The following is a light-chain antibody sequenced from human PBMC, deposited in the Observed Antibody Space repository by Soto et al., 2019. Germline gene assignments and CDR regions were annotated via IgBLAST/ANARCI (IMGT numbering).Light chain of an antibody. Sequence: DIVMTQSPDSLAVSLGERATINCKSSQSVLYSSNNKNYLAWYQQGPGQPPKLLIYWASTRESGVPDRFSGSGSATDFTLTITSLQAEDVAVYYCQQYESTPPTFGQGTKLEIK. CDR3: QQYESTPPT. V-gene: IGKV4-1*01. CDR2: WAS. J-gene: IGKJ2*01. CDR1: QSVLYSSNNKNY.